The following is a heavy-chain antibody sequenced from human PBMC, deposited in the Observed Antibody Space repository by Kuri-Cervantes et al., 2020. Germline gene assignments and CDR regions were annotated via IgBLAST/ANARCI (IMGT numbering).Heavy chain of an antibody. CDR2: ISWDGGRT. Sequence: GESLKISCAASGFTFDDYTMHWVRQAPGKGLEWVSLISWDGGRTYYADSVKGRFTISRDNAKNSLYLQMNSLRAEDTAVYYCARDRVVVTAIVEYYFDYWGQGTLVTVSS. V-gene: IGHV3-43*01. J-gene: IGHJ4*02. CDR1: GFTFDDYT. D-gene: IGHD2-21*02. CDR3: ARDRVVVTAIVEYYFDY.